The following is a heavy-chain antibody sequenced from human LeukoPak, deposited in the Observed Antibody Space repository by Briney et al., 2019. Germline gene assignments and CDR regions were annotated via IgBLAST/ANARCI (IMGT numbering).Heavy chain of an antibody. CDR1: GFTFSSYG. V-gene: IGHV3-30*03. Sequence: GRSLRLSCAASGFTFSSYGMHWVRQAPGKGLEWVAVISYDGSNKYYADSVKGRFTISRDNSKNTLYLQMNSLRAEDTAVYYCARDYGMDVWGQGTTVTVSS. CDR3: ARDYGMDV. J-gene: IGHJ6*02. CDR2: ISYDGSNK.